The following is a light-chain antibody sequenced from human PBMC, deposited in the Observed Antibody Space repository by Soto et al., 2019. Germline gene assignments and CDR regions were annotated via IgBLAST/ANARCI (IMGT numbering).Light chain of an antibody. Sequence: QSALTQPASVSGSPEQSITISCTGTSSDVGGYNYVSWYQKHPDKAPKLMIYEVTNRPSGVSSRFSGSRSGNTASLTISGLQAEDEGDYFCSSYTRSGNYVFGTGTKVTVL. CDR3: SSYTRSGNYV. CDR1: SSDVGGYNY. CDR2: EVT. V-gene: IGLV2-14*01. J-gene: IGLJ1*01.